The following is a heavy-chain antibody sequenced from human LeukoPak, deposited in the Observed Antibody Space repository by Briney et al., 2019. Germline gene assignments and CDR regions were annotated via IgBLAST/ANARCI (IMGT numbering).Heavy chain of an antibody. V-gene: IGHV4-4*07. CDR2: IYGTGTI. D-gene: IGHD3-10*01. CDR3: TRDSGTTGEVKFDP. Sequence: SETLSLTCTVSGGSISSYYWSWIRQPAGKGLEWIGRIYGTGTITYNPSLQSRVTMSVDTSKNEFSLKMSSVTAADTAVYYCTRDSGTTGEVKFDPWGQGTLVAISS. J-gene: IGHJ5*02. CDR1: GGSISSYY.